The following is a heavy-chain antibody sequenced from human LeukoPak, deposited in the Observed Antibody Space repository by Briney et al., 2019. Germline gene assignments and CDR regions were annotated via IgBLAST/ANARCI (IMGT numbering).Heavy chain of an antibody. V-gene: IGHV3-21*01. Sequence: SGGSLRLSSAASGFTFSIYSMNWVRQAPGKGLEWVSSISSSSSYIYYADSVKGRFTISRDNAKNSLYLQMNSLRAEDTAVYYCARSPRSSSDWFDPWGQGTLVTVSS. CDR1: GFTFSIYS. CDR2: ISSSSSYI. J-gene: IGHJ5*02. CDR3: ARSPRSSSDWFDP. D-gene: IGHD2-2*01.